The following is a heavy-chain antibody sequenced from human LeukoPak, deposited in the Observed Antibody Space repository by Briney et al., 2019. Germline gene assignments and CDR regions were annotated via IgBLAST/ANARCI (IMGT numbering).Heavy chain of an antibody. CDR2: ISSSGSTI. Sequence: PGGSLRLSCAASGFTFSSYEMNWVRQAPGKGLEWVSYISSSGSTIYYADSVKGRFTISRDNAKNSLYLQMNSLRAEDTAVYYCARVYYDYVWGSHNLSRDYYYYMDVWGKGTTVTVSS. J-gene: IGHJ6*03. D-gene: IGHD3-16*01. V-gene: IGHV3-48*03. CDR1: GFTFSSYE. CDR3: ARVYYDYVWGSHNLSRDYYYYMDV.